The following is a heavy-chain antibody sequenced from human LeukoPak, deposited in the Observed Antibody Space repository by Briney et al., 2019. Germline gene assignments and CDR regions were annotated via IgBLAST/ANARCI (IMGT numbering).Heavy chain of an antibody. CDR2: IIPIFGTA. D-gene: IGHD1-26*01. V-gene: IGHV1-69*05. J-gene: IGHJ4*02. Sequence: ASVKVSCKASGGTFSSYAISWVRQAPGQGLEWMGGIIPIFGTANYAQKFQGRVTITTDESTSTAYMELSILRSEDTAVYYCARGLEEWELKYWGQGTLVTVSS. CDR1: GGTFSSYA. CDR3: ARGLEEWELKY.